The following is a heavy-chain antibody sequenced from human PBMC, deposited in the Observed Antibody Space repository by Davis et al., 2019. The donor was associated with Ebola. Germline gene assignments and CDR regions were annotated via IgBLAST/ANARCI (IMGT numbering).Heavy chain of an antibody. J-gene: IGHJ4*02. CDR1: GYTFTSYY. Sequence: ASVKVSCKASGYTFTSYYMHWVRQAPGQGLEWMGWISAYNGNTNYAQKFQGRVTMTRDTSTSTVYMELSSLRSEDTAVYYCARDLGDCSGGSCYSGVDYWGQGTLVTVPS. CDR3: ARDLGDCSGGSCYSGVDY. CDR2: ISAYNGNT. D-gene: IGHD2-15*01. V-gene: IGHV1-46*01.